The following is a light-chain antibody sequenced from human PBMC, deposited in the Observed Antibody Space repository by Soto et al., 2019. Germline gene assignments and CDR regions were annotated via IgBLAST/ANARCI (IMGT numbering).Light chain of an antibody. CDR1: QSVSSN. CDR2: GAS. CDR3: QQYNNWPPAYT. J-gene: IGKJ2*01. V-gene: IGKV3-15*01. Sequence: EIVMTQSPATLSVSPGERATLSCRASQSVSSNLAWYQQKPCQAPRLLIYGASTRATGIPARFSGSGSGTEFTLIISSLQSEDFAVYYCQQYNNWPPAYTFGQGTKLEIK.